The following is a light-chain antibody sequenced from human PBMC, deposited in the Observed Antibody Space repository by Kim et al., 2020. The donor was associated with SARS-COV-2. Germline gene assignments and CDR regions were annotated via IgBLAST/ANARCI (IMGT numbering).Light chain of an antibody. Sequence: LALGKTAKVTCAGHNIGSKKVHWYQQKPGQAPVVVIDRDNDRPSGIPERFSGSNSGNTATLTISRAQAGDEADYYCQVWDSGPYVFGTGTKVTVL. CDR2: RDN. J-gene: IGLJ1*01. V-gene: IGLV3-9*01. CDR1: NIGSKK. CDR3: QVWDSGPYV.